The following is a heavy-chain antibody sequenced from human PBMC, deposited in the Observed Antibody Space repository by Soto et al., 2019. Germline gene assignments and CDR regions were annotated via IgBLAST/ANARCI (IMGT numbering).Heavy chain of an antibody. Sequence: QVQLVQSGAEVKKPGSSVKVSCKASGGTFSSYAISWVRQAPGQGLEWMGGIIPIFGTANYAQKFQGRVTITADESTITAYMELSSLRSEDTDVYYCARSSYDSSGYYLYWYFDLWGRGTLVTVSS. D-gene: IGHD3-22*01. CDR2: IIPIFGTA. CDR3: ARSSYDSSGYYLYWYFDL. V-gene: IGHV1-69*01. CDR1: GGTFSSYA. J-gene: IGHJ2*01.